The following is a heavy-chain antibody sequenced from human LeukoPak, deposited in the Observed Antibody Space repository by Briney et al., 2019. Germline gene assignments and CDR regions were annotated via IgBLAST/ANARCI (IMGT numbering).Heavy chain of an antibody. CDR3: ARLYDFWCGYYRDY. J-gene: IGHJ4*02. V-gene: IGHV3-7*01. CDR1: GFTFRNYW. Sequence: GGSLRLSCAASGFTFRNYWMSWVRQAPGKGLEWVANIKQDGSEKYYMDSVKGRFTVSRDNARNSLYLQMNSLRAEDTAVYYCARLYDFWCGYYRDYWGQGTLVTVSS. CDR2: IKQDGSEK. D-gene: IGHD3-3*01.